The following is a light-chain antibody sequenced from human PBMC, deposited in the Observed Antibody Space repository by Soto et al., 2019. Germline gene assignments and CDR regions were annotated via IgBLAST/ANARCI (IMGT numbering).Light chain of an antibody. CDR1: SSNIGSNT. Sequence: QSALTQPPSASGTPGQRVTISCSGSSSNIGSNTVNGYQQLPGTAPKLFTYSNNQRPSGVPDRFSGSKSGTSASLAISGLQSEDEADYYCAAWDDSLNGRVFGTGTKVTV. J-gene: IGLJ1*01. CDR3: AAWDDSLNGRV. V-gene: IGLV1-44*01. CDR2: SNN.